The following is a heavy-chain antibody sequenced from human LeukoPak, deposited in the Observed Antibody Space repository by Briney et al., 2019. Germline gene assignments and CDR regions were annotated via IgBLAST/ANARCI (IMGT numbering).Heavy chain of an antibody. J-gene: IGHJ4*02. D-gene: IGHD7-27*01. CDR3: ARDFDWGSGL. CDR2: ISYDGSNK. V-gene: IGHV3-30-3*01. CDR1: GFTFSSYA. Sequence: SGGSLRLSCAASGFTFSSYAMHWVRQAPGKGLEWVAVISYDGSNKYYADSVKGRFTISRDNSKNTLYLQMNSLRAEDTAVYYCARDFDWGSGLWGQGTLVTVSS.